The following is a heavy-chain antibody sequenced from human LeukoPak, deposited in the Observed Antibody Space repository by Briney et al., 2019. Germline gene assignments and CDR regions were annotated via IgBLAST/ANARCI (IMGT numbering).Heavy chain of an antibody. Sequence: GGSLRLSCAASGFTFSDYYMSWIRQAPGKGLEWVSYISSSGSTIYYADSVKGRFTISRDNAKNSLYLQMNSLRAEDTAVYYCARGVYYDILTGYYNWDYFDYWGQGTLVTVFS. J-gene: IGHJ4*02. CDR3: ARGVYYDILTGYYNWDYFDY. D-gene: IGHD3-9*01. V-gene: IGHV3-11*04. CDR2: ISSSGSTI. CDR1: GFTFSDYY.